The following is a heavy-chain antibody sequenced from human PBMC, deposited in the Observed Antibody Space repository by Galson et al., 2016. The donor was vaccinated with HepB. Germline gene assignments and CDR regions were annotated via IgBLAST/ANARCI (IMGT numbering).Heavy chain of an antibody. J-gene: IGHJ4*02. CDR1: GDSISSGGYY. V-gene: IGHV4-31*03. CDR2: IYHSGST. Sequence: TLSLTCTVSGDSISSGGYYWSWIRQHPGKGLEWIGYIYHSGSTYYNPSLKSRVTISVDMSKNQFYLKVSSVTAADTAVYYCARLSAPAGNYWGQGTLVTVSS. D-gene: IGHD6-19*01. CDR3: ARLSAPAGNY.